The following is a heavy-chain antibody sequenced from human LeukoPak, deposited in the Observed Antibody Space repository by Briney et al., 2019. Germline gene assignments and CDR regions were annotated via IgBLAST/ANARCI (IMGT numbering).Heavy chain of an antibody. J-gene: IGHJ4*02. CDR2: IYYSGST. V-gene: IGHV4-39*07. Sequence: SETLSLTCTVSGDSISSSNYYWGWIRQPPGKGLEWIGNIYYSGSTYYNPSLKSRVTTSIDTSKNQFSLKLSSVTAADTAVYYCAGRNRTGDYWGQGTLVTVSS. D-gene: IGHD1-14*01. CDR3: AGRNRTGDY. CDR1: GDSISSSNYY.